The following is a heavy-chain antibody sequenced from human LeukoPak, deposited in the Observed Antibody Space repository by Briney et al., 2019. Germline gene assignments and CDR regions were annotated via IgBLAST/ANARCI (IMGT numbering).Heavy chain of an antibody. CDR3: AKMRGEYCSGGSCYGNWFDP. D-gene: IGHD2-15*01. CDR1: GFTFSSYG. V-gene: IGHV3-30*18. Sequence: GRSLRLPCAASGFTFSSYGMHWVRQAPGKGLEWVAVISYDGSNKYYADSVKGRFTISRDNSKNTLYLQMNSLRAEDTAVYYCAKMRGEYCSGGSCYGNWFDPWGQGTLVTVSS. CDR2: ISYDGSNK. J-gene: IGHJ5*02.